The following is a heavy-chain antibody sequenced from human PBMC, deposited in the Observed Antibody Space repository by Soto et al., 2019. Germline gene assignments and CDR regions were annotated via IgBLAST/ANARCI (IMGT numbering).Heavy chain of an antibody. V-gene: IGHV1-18*01. CDR3: AGSWVTGKSGMDV. Sequence: QVQLVQSGAEVKKPGASVKVSCKASGYTFTSYGFSWVRQAPGQGLEWMGWINGYTGNTHYAQKFQGRVTMTTDTSTSTAYMELWTLISDDTAVYYCAGSWVTGKSGMDVWGQGTTVTVSS. CDR2: INGYTGNT. J-gene: IGHJ6*02. CDR1: GYTFTSYG. D-gene: IGHD3-16*01.